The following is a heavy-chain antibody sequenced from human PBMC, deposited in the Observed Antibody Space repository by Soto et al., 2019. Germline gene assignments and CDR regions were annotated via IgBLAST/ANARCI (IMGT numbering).Heavy chain of an antibody. V-gene: IGHV1-18*01. D-gene: IGHD6-6*01. CDR1: CYTFTSFG. CDR2: ITTDKGKT. J-gene: IGHJ4*02. Sequence: GASGKVSCKTSCYTFTSFGISWVRQAPGQGLEWMGWITTDKGKTNYAQKFQGIVTMTTDTSMSTAYMELRSLRYDDTAVYYCAREVEGYSSSSGVFGYWGQGTLVTVSS. CDR3: AREVEGYSSSSGVFGY.